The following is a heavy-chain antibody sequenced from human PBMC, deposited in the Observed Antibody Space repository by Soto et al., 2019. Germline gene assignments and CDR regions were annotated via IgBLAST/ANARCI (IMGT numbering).Heavy chain of an antibody. Sequence: GGSLRLSCAASGFAFSNHAMSWVRQAPGKGLEWVAGLSGTGSNTFYADSVRGRFTISRDNSKNTVYLQMTSLRVDDTAVYYCARDEKYYGSGTYYRGPFDYWGQGT. CDR2: LSGTGSNT. CDR1: GFAFSNHA. CDR3: ARDEKYYGSGTYYRGPFDY. J-gene: IGHJ4*02. D-gene: IGHD3-10*01. V-gene: IGHV3-23*01.